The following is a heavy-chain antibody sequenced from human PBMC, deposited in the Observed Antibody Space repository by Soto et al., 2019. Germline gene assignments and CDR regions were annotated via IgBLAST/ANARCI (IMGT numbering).Heavy chain of an antibody. CDR3: ARDLTGSVFDF. Sequence: PGGSLRLSCAASGFTFSSYWMHWVRQAPGEGLVLVSRLNSDGSNTDYADSVKGRFTISRDNAKNTLYLQMNSLRAEDTAVYYCARDLTGSVFDFWGHGTLVTVSS. J-gene: IGHJ4*01. V-gene: IGHV3-74*01. D-gene: IGHD7-27*01. CDR2: LNSDGSNT. CDR1: GFTFSSYW.